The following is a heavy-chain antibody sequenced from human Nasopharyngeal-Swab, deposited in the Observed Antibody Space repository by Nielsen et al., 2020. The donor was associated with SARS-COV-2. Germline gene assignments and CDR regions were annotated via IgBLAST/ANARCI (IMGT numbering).Heavy chain of an antibody. J-gene: IGHJ5*02. CDR1: GGSFSGYY. CDR2: INHSGST. CDR3: ARGPRILTGYRRGWFDP. D-gene: IGHD3-9*01. V-gene: IGHV4-34*01. Sequence: GSLRLSCAVYGGSFSGYYWSWIRQPPGKGLEWIGEINHSGSTNYNPSPKSRVTISVDTSKNQFSLKLSSVTAADTAVYYCARGPRILTGYRRGWFDPWGQGTLVTVSS.